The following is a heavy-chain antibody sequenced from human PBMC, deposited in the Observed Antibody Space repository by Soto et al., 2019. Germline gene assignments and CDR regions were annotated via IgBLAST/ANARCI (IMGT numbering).Heavy chain of an antibody. Sequence: PGGSLRPSCAASGLTFSNVWMTWVGQAPGKGLEWVGRIKSKSDGDTADVAAPVKARFTISRDDSKNTVFLEMNSLKSEDTALYYCAITAMINRDSSTSFDYWGRGTQVTVSS. D-gene: IGHD5-18*01. V-gene: IGHV3-15*01. CDR3: AITAMINRDSSTSFDY. CDR2: IKSKSDGDTA. CDR1: GLTFSNVW. J-gene: IGHJ4*02.